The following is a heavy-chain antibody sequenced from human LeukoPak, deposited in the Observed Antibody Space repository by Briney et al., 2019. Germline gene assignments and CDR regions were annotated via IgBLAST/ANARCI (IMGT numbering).Heavy chain of an antibody. CDR1: GGSINTSNW. J-gene: IGHJ6*03. CDR2: IFRRGIT. Sequence: SETLSLTCTVSGGSINTSNWWSWVRQPPGKGLEWVGEIFRRGITNYNPSLKSRVTISVDTSKNQFSLKLSSVTAADTAVYHCARGRTGYQLLPTKKNYDYYYMDVWGKGTTVTVSS. CDR3: ARGRTGYQLLPTKKNYDYYYMDV. V-gene: IGHV4-4*02. D-gene: IGHD2-2*01.